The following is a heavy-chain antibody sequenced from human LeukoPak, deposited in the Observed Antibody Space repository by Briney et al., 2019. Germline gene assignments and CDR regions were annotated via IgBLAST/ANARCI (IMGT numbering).Heavy chain of an antibody. V-gene: IGHV1-18*04. CDR3: ARDWDAMNNCFDP. CDR1: GYTFTNYG. D-gene: IGHD1-26*01. CDR2: ISTNSDIR. Sequence: GASAKVSCKASGYTFTNYGISWVRQAPGQGLEWMGWISTNSDIRTYAQTLQGRFTMTTDTATTTAYMELNNLTFDDTAAYYCARDWDAMNNCFDPWGQGTPVTVSS. J-gene: IGHJ5*02.